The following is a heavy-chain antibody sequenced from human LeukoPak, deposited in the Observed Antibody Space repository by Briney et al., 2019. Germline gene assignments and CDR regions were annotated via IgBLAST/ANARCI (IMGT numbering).Heavy chain of an antibody. CDR2: ISGSSSTI. J-gene: IGHJ4*02. V-gene: IGHV3-48*01. D-gene: IGHD3-10*01. CDR1: GFTFSSYS. CDR3: ARQISYYGSDQYFDY. Sequence: GGSLRLSCAASGFTFSSYSMNWVRQAPGKGLEWISYISGSSSTIYYADSVKGRFTISRDNAKNSLYLQMNSLRAEDTAVYYCARQISYYGSDQYFDYWGQGTLVTVSS.